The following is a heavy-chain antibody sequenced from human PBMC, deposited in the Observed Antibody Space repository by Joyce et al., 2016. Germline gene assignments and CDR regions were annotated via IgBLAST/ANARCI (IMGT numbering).Heavy chain of an antibody. CDR2: INGGGGRT. Sequence: EVQLVESGGGLIKPGGSLRLSCVASGFPFSRYAMSWVRQAHGKGLEWVSAINGGGGRTYFADSVMGRFSISRDNSKDTLFLQMDSLRGDDTAIYYCARGYPVAGEKFDYWGQGIQVTVSS. J-gene: IGHJ4*02. CDR3: ARGYPVAGEKFDY. CDR1: GFPFSRYA. V-gene: IGHV3-23*04. D-gene: IGHD2-15*01.